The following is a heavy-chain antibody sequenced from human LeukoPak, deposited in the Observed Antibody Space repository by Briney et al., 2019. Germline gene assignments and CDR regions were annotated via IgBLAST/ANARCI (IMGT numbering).Heavy chain of an antibody. V-gene: IGHV4-39*01. CDR3: ARRTSNPVGAIDY. CDR2: ISYSGT. J-gene: IGHJ4*02. Sequence: SETLSLTCTVSGGSISIRNYYWGWIRQPPGRGLEWIGSISYSGTYYNPSLKSRLTISVDTSKNHFSLNLKSVTAADTAVYYCARRTSNPVGAIDYWGQGTLVTVSS. CDR1: GGSISIRNYY. D-gene: IGHD1-26*01.